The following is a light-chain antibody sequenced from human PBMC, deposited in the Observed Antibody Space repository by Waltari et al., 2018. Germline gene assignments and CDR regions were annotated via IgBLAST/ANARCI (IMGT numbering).Light chain of an antibody. CDR3: CSYTNTHVV. J-gene: IGLJ2*01. Sequence: SWNQQHPGKAPKLIIYEAPKRTSVVSNRFSCSKSGNTASLTISVLQAEDEGDYYCCSYTNTHVVFGGGTKLTVL. CDR2: EAP. V-gene: IGLV2-14*02.